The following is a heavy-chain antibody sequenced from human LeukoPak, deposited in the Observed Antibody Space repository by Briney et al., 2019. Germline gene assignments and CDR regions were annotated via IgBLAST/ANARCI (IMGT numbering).Heavy chain of an antibody. Sequence: ASVNVSCTVSGYTLTELSMHWVRQAPGKGLEWMGGFDPEDGETIYAQKFQGRVTMTEDTSTDTAYMELSSLRSEDTAVYYCARVVGATPYGNWFDPWGQGTLVTVSS. J-gene: IGHJ5*02. D-gene: IGHD1-26*01. CDR3: ARVVGATPYGNWFDP. V-gene: IGHV1-24*01. CDR2: FDPEDGET. CDR1: GYTLTELS.